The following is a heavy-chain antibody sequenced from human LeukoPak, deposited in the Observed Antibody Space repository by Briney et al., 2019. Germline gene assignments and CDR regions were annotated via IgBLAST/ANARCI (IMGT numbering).Heavy chain of an antibody. J-gene: IGHJ4*02. CDR1: GFTFMKFG. CDR2: IWYDGSNK. D-gene: IGHD3-22*01. CDR3: ASMGGISVGRRTGNYYDSSGSLPQDDY. V-gene: IGHV3-33*08. Sequence: GRSLRLSCAASGFTFMKFGMHWVRQAPGKGLEWVAVIWYDGSNKYYADSVKGRFTISRDNSKNTLYLPMNSLRAEDTAVYYCASMGGISVGRRTGNYYDSSGSLPQDDYWGQGTLVTVSS.